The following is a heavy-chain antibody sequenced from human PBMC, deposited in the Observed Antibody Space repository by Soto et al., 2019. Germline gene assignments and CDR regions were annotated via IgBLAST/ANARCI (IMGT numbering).Heavy chain of an antibody. CDR1: GYTFTGHY. CDR2: INANSGFT. J-gene: IGHJ4*02. V-gene: IGHV1-2*02. Sequence: ASVKGSCKASGYTFTGHYMHWVRPAPGQGLEWMGYINANSGFTHYRQKFQGRVTMTRDTAISTADMELSRLRSDDTAVYYCVREAYCSGGSCHPDYWGQGTLVTVSS. D-gene: IGHD2-15*01. CDR3: VREAYCSGGSCHPDY.